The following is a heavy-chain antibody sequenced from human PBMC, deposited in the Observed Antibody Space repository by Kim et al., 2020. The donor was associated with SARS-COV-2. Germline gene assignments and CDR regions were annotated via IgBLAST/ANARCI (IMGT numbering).Heavy chain of an antibody. CDR3: ARPGDDYCGFDY. J-gene: IGHJ4*02. D-gene: IGHD4-17*01. V-gene: IGHV1-2*02. Sequence: NYAQKFQGKVTMTRDTSISTAYMELSRLRSDDTAVYYCARPGDDYCGFDYWGQGTLVTVSS.